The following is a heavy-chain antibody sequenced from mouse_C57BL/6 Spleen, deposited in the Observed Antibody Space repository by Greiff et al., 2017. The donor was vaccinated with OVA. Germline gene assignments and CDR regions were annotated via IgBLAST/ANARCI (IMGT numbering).Heavy chain of an antibody. CDR2: ISSGGDYI. V-gene: IGHV5-9-1*02. J-gene: IGHJ1*03. Sequence: EVKLMESGEGLVKPGGSLKLSCAASGFTFSSYAMSWVRQTPEKRLEWVAYISSGGDYIYYADTVKGRFTISRDNARNTLYLQMSSLKSEDTVMYYCTVPHWYFDVWGTGTTVTVSS. CDR3: TVPHWYFDV. CDR1: GFTFSSYA. D-gene: IGHD5-1*01.